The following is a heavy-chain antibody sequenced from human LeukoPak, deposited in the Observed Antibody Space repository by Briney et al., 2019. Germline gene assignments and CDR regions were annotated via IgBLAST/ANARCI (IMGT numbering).Heavy chain of an antibody. CDR1: GGSISSYY. CDR2: IYTSGST. D-gene: IGHD3-22*01. Sequence: SETLSLPCTVSGGSISSYYWSWIRQPAGKGLEWIGRIYTSGSTNYNPSLKSRVTIPVDTSKNQFSLKLTSATAADTAVYYCATVPSMIGLRDSQTKDAFDIWGQGTMVTVSS. V-gene: IGHV4-4*07. CDR3: ATVPSMIGLRDSQTKDAFDI. J-gene: IGHJ3*02.